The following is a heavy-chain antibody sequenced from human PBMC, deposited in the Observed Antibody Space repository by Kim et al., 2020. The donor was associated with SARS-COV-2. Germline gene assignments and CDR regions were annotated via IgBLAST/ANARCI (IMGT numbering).Heavy chain of an antibody. CDR2: INTNTGKP. V-gene: IGHV7-4-1*02. D-gene: IGHD3-10*01. CDR3: ASSMVYGVISAFDL. J-gene: IGHJ3*01. CDR1: GNTFSSYA. Sequence: ASVKVSCKASGNTFSSYAMNWVRQAPGQGLEWMGWINTNTGKPAYAQGFTGRFVFSLDTSVSTTYPQISSLKSEDTAVYYCASSMVYGVISAFDLWGQGTMVTVSS.